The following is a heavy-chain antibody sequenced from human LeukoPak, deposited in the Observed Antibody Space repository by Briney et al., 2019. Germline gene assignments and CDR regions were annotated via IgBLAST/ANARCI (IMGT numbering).Heavy chain of an antibody. CDR3: AKSARY. CDR2: INFNSGDT. Sequence: ATVKVSCKASGYTFNDYYLHWVRQAPGQGLEWMGWINFNSGDTNYAQKFQGRVTMTRDTSVSTAYMELTRLRSDDTAVYYCAKSARYWGQGTLVTVSS. V-gene: IGHV1-2*02. D-gene: IGHD3-16*02. CDR1: GYTFNDYY. J-gene: IGHJ4*02.